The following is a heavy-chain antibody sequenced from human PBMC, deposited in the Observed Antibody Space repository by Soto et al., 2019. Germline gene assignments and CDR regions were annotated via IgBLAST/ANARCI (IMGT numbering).Heavy chain of an antibody. CDR2: ISYDGSNK. Sequence: GGSLRLSCAASGFTFSSYGMHWVRQAPGKGLEWVAVISYDGSNKYYADSVKGRFTISRDNSKNTLYLQMNSLRAEDTAVYYCEKGNGDPGAFDIWGQGTMVTVSS. V-gene: IGHV3-30*18. J-gene: IGHJ3*02. CDR3: EKGNGDPGAFDI. D-gene: IGHD4-17*01. CDR1: GFTFSSYG.